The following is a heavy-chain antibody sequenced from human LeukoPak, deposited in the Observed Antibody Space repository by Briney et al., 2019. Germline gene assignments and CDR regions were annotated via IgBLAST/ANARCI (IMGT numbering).Heavy chain of an antibody. D-gene: IGHD3-22*01. V-gene: IGHV3-64*01. Sequence: QPGGSLRLSCAASGFTFSSYAMHWVRQAPGKGLEYVSAISSNGGSTYYANSVKGRFTISRDNSKNTLYLQMGSLRAEDMAVYYCARGPPRQYYYDSSGYYFHYWGQGTLVTVSS. CDR2: ISSNGGST. J-gene: IGHJ4*02. CDR3: ARGPPRQYYYDSSGYYFHY. CDR1: GFTFSSYA.